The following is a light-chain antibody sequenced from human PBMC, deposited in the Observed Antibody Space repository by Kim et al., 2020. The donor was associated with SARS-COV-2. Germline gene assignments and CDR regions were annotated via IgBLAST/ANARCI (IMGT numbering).Light chain of an antibody. CDR3: VLYMGSGISV. CDR2: STN. Sequence: ELTQAPSFSVSPGGTVTLTCGLSSGSVSTSYYPSWYQQTPGQAPRTLIYSTNTRSSGVPDRFSGSILGNKAALTITGAQADDESDYYCVLYMGSGISVFGGGTQLTVL. V-gene: IGLV8-61*01. J-gene: IGLJ2*01. CDR1: SGSVSTSYY.